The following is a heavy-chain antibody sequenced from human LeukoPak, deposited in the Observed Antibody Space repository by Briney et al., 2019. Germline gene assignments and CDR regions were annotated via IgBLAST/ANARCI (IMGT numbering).Heavy chain of an antibody. CDR1: GFTFRTYD. Sequence: GGSPRLSCAASGFTFRTYDMNWVRQAPGKGLEWVSSISSSGSHIYYADSVKGRFTISRDNAENSLYLQMNSLRAEDTAVYYCARGPHGSGSYYNVWGQGTLVTVSS. CDR2: ISSSGSHI. J-gene: IGHJ4*02. D-gene: IGHD3-10*01. V-gene: IGHV3-21*01. CDR3: ARGPHGSGSYYNV.